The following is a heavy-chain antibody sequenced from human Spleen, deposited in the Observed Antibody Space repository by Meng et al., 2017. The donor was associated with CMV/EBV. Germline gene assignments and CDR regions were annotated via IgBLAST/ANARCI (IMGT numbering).Heavy chain of an antibody. CDR1: GGSFSPYD. CDR3: ARDSSGWYDGYFDS. J-gene: IGHJ4*02. D-gene: IGHD6-19*01. CDR2: INHGGGT. V-gene: IGHV4-34*01. Sequence: VYGGSFSPYDWSWIRQSPGKGLEWIGKINHGGGTFYNPSLKSRVTISLDMSKSQFSLGLTSVTAADTAVYYCARDSSGWYDGYFDSWGQGTLVTVSS.